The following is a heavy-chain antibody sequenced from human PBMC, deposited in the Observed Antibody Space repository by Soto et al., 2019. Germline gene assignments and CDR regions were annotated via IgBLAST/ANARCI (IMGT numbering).Heavy chain of an antibody. D-gene: IGHD2-15*01. CDR1: GFTFSSYS. Sequence: GGSLRLSCAASGFTFSSYSMNWVRQAPGKGLEWVSSISSSSSYIYYADSAKGRFTISRDNAKNSLYLQMNSLRAEDTAVYYCARDIVVVVAATSGAFDIWGQGTMVTVSS. CDR3: ARDIVVVVAATSGAFDI. CDR2: ISSSSSYI. J-gene: IGHJ3*02. V-gene: IGHV3-21*01.